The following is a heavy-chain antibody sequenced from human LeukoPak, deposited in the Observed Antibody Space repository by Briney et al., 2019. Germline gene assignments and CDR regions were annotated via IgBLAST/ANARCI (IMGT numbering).Heavy chain of an antibody. D-gene: IGHD3-10*01. J-gene: IGHJ4*02. CDR1: GFAFGDYA. V-gene: IGHV3-49*04. CDR2: IRSKAYGGTT. Sequence: GRSLRLSCTASGFAFGDYAMSWVRQAPGKGLEWVGFIRSKAYGGTTEYAASVKGRFTISRDDSKSIAYLQMNSLKTEDTAVYYRTRFFIGDGFFDYWGQGTLVTVSS. CDR3: TRFFIGDGFFDY.